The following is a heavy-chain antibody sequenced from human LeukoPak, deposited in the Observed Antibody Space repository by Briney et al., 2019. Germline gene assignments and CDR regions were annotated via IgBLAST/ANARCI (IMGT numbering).Heavy chain of an antibody. V-gene: IGHV3-49*03. CDR3: TRDKDYDFWSGYYTYYYYYMDA. Sequence: GWSLRLSCTASGCTLGDYAMSWFRQAPGKGLEWVGFIRSKAYGGTTEYAASVKGRFTLSRDDSKSIAYLQMNSLKTEDTAVYYCTRDKDYDFWSGYYTYYYYYMDAWGKGTTVTVSS. CDR1: GCTLGDYA. D-gene: IGHD3-3*01. J-gene: IGHJ6*03. CDR2: IRSKAYGGTT.